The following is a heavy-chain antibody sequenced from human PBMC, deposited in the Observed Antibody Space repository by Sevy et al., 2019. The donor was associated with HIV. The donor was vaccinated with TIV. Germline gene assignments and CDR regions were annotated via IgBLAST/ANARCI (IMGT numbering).Heavy chain of an antibody. CDR3: VKEGGGEGGDH. V-gene: IGHV3-30*02. J-gene: IGHJ4*02. D-gene: IGHD2-21*01. CDR1: GFSYSSYG. Sequence: GGSLRLSCAASGFSYSSYGMHWVRQAPGKGLEWVAYIQYDGSNKDYADSVKGRFTISRENSKNTLDLQMNSLRVEETAVYYCVKEGGGEGGDHWGQGTLVTVSS. CDR2: IQYDGSNK.